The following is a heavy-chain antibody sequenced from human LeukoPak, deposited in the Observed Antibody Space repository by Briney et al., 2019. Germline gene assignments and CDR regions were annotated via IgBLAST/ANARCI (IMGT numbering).Heavy chain of an antibody. V-gene: IGHV1-2*02. CDR1: GYTFTGYY. J-gene: IGHJ4*02. CDR2: INPNSGGT. CDR3: ARGLIEMATIKVFDY. Sequence: ASVKVSCKASGYTFTGYYMHWVRQAPGQGLEWMGWINPNSGGTNYAQKFQGRVTMTRDTSISTAYMELSRLRSEDTAVYYCARGLIEMATIKVFDYWGQGTLVTVSS. D-gene: IGHD5-24*01.